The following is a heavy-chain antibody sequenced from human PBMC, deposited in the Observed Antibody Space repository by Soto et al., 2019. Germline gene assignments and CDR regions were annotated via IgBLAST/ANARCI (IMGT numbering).Heavy chain of an antibody. J-gene: IGHJ6*02. Sequence: PVGSLRLSCAASGFTFGSYGMTWVRQAPGKGLECVSGITAATGTTYYADSVKGRFTISRDLSTNTLFLQMNSLRAADSAVYYCAKAKGRSNFYYSGLDVWSQGTTVTVSS. V-gene: IGHV3-23*01. CDR1: GFTFGSYG. CDR3: AKAKGRSNFYYSGLDV. D-gene: IGHD1-26*01. CDR2: ITAATGTT.